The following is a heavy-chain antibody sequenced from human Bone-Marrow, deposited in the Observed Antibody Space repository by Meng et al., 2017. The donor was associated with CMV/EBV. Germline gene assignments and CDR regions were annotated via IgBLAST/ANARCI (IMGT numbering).Heavy chain of an antibody. D-gene: IGHD2-21*01. V-gene: IGHV3-30-3*01. CDR1: PFSFFSYA. J-gene: IGHJ2*01. CDR2: ISYDGGNK. CDR3: ARGLLYCGGDWYTNYFDL. Sequence: GGPVILSWAASPFSFFSYAMHWVRQAPGKGLEWVAVISYDGGNKYYADSVKGRFTISRDNSRDTLFLQMSSLRAEDTAVYYWARGLLYCGGDWYTNYFDLWGLGTLVTVSS.